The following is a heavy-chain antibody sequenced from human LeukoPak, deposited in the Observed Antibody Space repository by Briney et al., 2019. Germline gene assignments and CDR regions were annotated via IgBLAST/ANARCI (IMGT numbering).Heavy chain of an antibody. CDR1: GGSISSYY. J-gene: IGHJ4*02. CDR2: ISDIGSI. Sequence: PSETLSLTCTVSGGSISSYYWSWIRQPPGKGLEWIAYISDIGSINYNPSLKSRVTISLDTSKDQFSLKLSSVTAADTAVYYCAGHHPRNTVDFWGQGTLVTVPS. V-gene: IGHV4-59*08. D-gene: IGHD2/OR15-2a*01. CDR3: AGHHPRNTVDF.